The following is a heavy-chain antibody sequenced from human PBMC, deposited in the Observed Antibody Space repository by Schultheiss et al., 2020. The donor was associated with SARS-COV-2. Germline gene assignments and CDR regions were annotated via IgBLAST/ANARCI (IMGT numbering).Heavy chain of an antibody. D-gene: IGHD3-16*02. V-gene: IGHV4-61*08. CDR2: INHSGGT. CDR1: GGSISSGGYY. CDR3: ARQGSRYPLDY. Sequence: SETLSLTCTVSGGSISSGGYYWSWIRQPPGKGLEWIGEINHSGGTNYNPSLKIRVTLSIDTSKNQFSLKLSSVTAADTAVYYCARQGSRYPLDYWGQGTLVTVSS. J-gene: IGHJ4*02.